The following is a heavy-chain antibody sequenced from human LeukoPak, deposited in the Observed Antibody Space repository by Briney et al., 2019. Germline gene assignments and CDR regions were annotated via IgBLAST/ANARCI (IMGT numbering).Heavy chain of an antibody. CDR1: GGSISSDSYY. V-gene: IGHV4-61*02. D-gene: IGHD4-17*01. CDR3: ARDHATTGFYFDY. J-gene: IGHJ4*02. CDR2: IYTSGST. Sequence: SETLSLTCTVSGGSISSDSYYWSWIRQPAGKGLEWIGRIYTSGSTNYNPSLKSRVTISVDTSKNQFSLKLSSVTAADTAVYYCARDHATTGFYFDYWGQGTLVTVSS.